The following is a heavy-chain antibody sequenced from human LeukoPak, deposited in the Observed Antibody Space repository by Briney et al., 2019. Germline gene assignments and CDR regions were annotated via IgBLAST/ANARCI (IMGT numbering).Heavy chain of an antibody. CDR3: ARTIRYFDWFHY. Sequence: ASVKVSCKASGGTFSSYAISWVRQAPGQGLEWMGRIIPIFGTANYAQKFQGRVTITTDESTSTAYMELSSLRSDDTAVYYCARTIRYFDWFHYWGQGTLVTVSS. CDR2: IIPIFGTA. D-gene: IGHD3-9*01. J-gene: IGHJ4*02. V-gene: IGHV1-69*05. CDR1: GGTFSSYA.